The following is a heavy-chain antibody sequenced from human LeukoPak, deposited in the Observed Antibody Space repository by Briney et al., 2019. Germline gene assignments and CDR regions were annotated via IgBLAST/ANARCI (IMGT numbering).Heavy chain of an antibody. D-gene: IGHD4/OR15-4a*01. V-gene: IGHV1-2*02. CDR3: ATGDFGPDAFDI. J-gene: IGHJ3*02. Sequence: ASVKVSCKASAYTFTGYYMHWVRQAPGQGLEWMGWINPNSGGTNYAQKVQGRVTMTEDTSTDTAYMELSSLRSEDTAVYYCATGDFGPDAFDIWGQGTMVTVSS. CDR1: AYTFTGYY. CDR2: INPNSGGT.